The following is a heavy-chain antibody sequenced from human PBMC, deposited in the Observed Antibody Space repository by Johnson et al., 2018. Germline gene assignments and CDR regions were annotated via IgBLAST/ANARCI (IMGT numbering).Heavy chain of an antibody. J-gene: IGHJ3*02. CDR3: ARDRDSSGYLDTFDI. D-gene: IGHD3-22*01. Sequence: QVQLVQSGAEVKKPGASVKVSCKTSGYTFTSYDINWVRQATGQGLEWMGWMNPNSGNTEYSQNFQGRVTITRDTSASTAYMELSSLRSEDTAVYYCARDRDSSGYLDTFDIWGQGTMVTVSS. CDR2: MNPNSGNT. V-gene: IGHV1-8*01. CDR1: GYTFTSYD.